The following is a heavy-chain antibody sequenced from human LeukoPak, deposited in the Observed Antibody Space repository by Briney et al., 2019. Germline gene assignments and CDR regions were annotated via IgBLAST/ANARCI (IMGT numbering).Heavy chain of an antibody. J-gene: IGHJ6*03. CDR2: ISSSSSYI. V-gene: IGHV3-21*01. CDR1: GFTFSTYS. CDR3: ARAYSERYGLGYYYMDV. D-gene: IGHD1-26*01. Sequence: GGSLRLSCAASGFTFSTYSMNWVRQAPGKGLEWVSSISSSSSYIYYADSVKGRFTISRDNAKKSVYLQMNSLRAEDTAVYYCARAYSERYGLGYYYMDVWGKRTTVTISS.